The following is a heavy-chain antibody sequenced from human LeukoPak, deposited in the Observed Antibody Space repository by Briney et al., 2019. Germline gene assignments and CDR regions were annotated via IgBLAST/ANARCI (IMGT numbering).Heavy chain of an antibody. CDR3: ASDYGDTEL. CDR2: IYTSGST. Sequence: SETLSLTCAVYGGSFSGYYWSLIRQPAGKGLEWIGRIYTSGSTNYNPSLKSRVTMSVDTSKNQFSLKLSSVTAADTAVYYCASDYGDTELWGQGTLVTVSS. CDR1: GGSFSGYY. V-gene: IGHV4-59*10. D-gene: IGHD4-17*01. J-gene: IGHJ4*02.